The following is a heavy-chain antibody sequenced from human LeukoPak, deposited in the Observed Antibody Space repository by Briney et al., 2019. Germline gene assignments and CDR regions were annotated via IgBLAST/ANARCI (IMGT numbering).Heavy chain of an antibody. CDR1: GFTFSSYG. CDR2: ISYDGSNK. J-gene: IGHJ4*02. D-gene: IGHD1-1*01. Sequence: GGSLRLSCAASGFTFSSYGMHWVRQAPGKGLEWVAVISYDGSNKYYADSVKGRFTISTDNSKNTLYLQMNSLRAENTAVYHCARGPAGYNWGQGTQVTVS. CDR3: ARGPAGYN. V-gene: IGHV3-30*03.